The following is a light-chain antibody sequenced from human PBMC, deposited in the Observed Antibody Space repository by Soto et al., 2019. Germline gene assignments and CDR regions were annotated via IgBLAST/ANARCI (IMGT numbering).Light chain of an antibody. J-gene: IGKJ5*01. CDR1: QNIGSF. CDR2: SAF. CDR3: QQGSTTPIT. V-gene: IGKV1-39*01. Sequence: DIQMTQSPSTLTASIGDRVTITCRASQNIGSFLNWYQQKPGEAPRLLVYSAFRIQSGIPSRFNASGSGTDFTLIISSLQPEDFSTYYCQQGSTTPITFGLGTRLEIK.